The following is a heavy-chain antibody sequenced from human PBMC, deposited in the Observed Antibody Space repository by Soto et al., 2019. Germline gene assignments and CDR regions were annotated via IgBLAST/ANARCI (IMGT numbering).Heavy chain of an antibody. CDR1: GFTFSSYG. Sequence: QVQLVESGGGVVQPGRSLRLSCAASGFTFSSYGMHWVRQAPGKGLEWVAVISYDGSNKYYADSVKGRFTISRDNSKNTLYLQMNSLRAEDTAVYYCAKSGGGGYFDWLFHAFDIWGQGTMVTVSS. J-gene: IGHJ3*02. CDR2: ISYDGSNK. D-gene: IGHD3-9*01. V-gene: IGHV3-30*18. CDR3: AKSGGGGYFDWLFHAFDI.